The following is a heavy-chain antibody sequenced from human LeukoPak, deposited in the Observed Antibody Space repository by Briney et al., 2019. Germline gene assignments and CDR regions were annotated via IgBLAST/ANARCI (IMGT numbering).Heavy chain of an antibody. Sequence: GGSLRLSCAASGFTFSSYAMSWVRQGPGKGLEWVSGISGSGSTTNYADSVKGRFTISRDNSKETLYLQMNSLRAEDTAVYYCAKDSRFSGNYKAFDIWGQGTLVTVSS. CDR2: ISGSGSTT. J-gene: IGHJ3*02. CDR1: GFTFSSYA. D-gene: IGHD1-26*01. CDR3: AKDSRFSGNYKAFDI. V-gene: IGHV3-23*01.